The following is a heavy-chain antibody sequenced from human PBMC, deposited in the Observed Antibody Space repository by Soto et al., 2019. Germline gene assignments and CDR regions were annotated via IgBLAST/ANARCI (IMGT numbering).Heavy chain of an antibody. CDR1: GFTFRNYD. D-gene: IGHD2-21*02. CDR2: VSYDGSNE. J-gene: IGHJ4*02. V-gene: IGHV3-30*03. CDR3: ARGFSGGDCPDH. Sequence: QVQLVESGGGVVQPGGSLRLSCAASGFTFRNYDMHWVRQAPGKGLEWVAVVSYDGSNEYYADSVKGRFTISRDNSKNAVYLQMNRLRAEDTAVYYCARGFSGGDCPDHWGQGTLVTVSS.